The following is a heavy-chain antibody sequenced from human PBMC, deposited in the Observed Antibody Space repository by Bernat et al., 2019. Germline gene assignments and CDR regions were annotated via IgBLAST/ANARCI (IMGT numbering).Heavy chain of an antibody. J-gene: IGHJ6*02. Sequence: QVQLVESGGGVVQPGRSLRLSCAASGFTFSSYAMHWVRQAPGKGLEWVAVISYDGSNKSYADSVKGRFTIARDNSKNTLYLQMNSLRAEDTAVYYCARDSEFLGMVRGVGGMDVWGQGTTVTVSS. V-gene: IGHV3-30-3*01. CDR1: GFTFSSYA. CDR2: ISYDGSNK. D-gene: IGHD3-10*01. CDR3: ARDSEFLGMVRGVGGMDV.